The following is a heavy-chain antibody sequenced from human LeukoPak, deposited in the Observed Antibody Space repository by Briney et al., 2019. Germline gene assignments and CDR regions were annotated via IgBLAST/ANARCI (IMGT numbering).Heavy chain of an antibody. J-gene: IGHJ4*02. Sequence: PGGSLRLSCAASGFTFSSYAMSWVRQAPGKGLEWVSTISGSGGSTYYADSVKGRFTISRDNSKNTLYLQMNSLRAEDTAVYYCAKVGDSSGYYSEQQPIDYWGQGTLVTVSS. CDR2: ISGSGGST. V-gene: IGHV3-23*01. CDR1: GFTFSSYA. CDR3: AKVGDSSGYYSEQQPIDY. D-gene: IGHD3-22*01.